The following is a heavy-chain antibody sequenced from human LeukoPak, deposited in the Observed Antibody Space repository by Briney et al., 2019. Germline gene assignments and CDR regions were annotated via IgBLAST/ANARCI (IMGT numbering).Heavy chain of an antibody. CDR2: FDLEDGET. V-gene: IGHV1-24*01. CDR1: GYTLTELS. D-gene: IGHD6-6*01. Sequence: ASVKVSCKVSGYTLTELSMHWVRQAPGKGLEWMGGFDLEDGETIYAQRFQGRVTMTEDTSTDTAYMELSSLRSEDTAVYYCATVKGQLVQYNYYGMDVWGQGTTVTASS. J-gene: IGHJ6*02. CDR3: ATVKGQLVQYNYYGMDV.